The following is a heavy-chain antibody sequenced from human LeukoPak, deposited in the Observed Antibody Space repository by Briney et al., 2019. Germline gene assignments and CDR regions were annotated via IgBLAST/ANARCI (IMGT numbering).Heavy chain of an antibody. CDR1: GFTFTSSA. J-gene: IGHJ3*02. CDR2: IVVGSGIT. D-gene: IGHD3-22*01. V-gene: IGHV1-58*02. CDR3: AADSSGDDAFDI. Sequence: SVKGSCKASGFTFTSSAMQWGRQARGQRLEWIGWIVVGSGITNYAQKFQERVTITRDMSTSTAYMELSSVRSEDTAVYDCAADSSGDDAFDIWGQGTMVTVSS.